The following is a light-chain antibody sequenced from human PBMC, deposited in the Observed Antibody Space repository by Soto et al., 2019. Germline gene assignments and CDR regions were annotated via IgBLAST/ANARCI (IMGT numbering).Light chain of an antibody. J-gene: IGKJ4*01. Sequence: DIHLTQSPSFLSASVGDRVTITCRASQGISSFLAWYQQKPGKAPNLLMYAASTLQSGVPSRFSGGGSGTDFTLTISSLQPEDFATYYCQQLNSYPQTFGGGTKVDIK. CDR3: QQLNSYPQT. V-gene: IGKV1-9*01. CDR1: QGISSF. CDR2: AAS.